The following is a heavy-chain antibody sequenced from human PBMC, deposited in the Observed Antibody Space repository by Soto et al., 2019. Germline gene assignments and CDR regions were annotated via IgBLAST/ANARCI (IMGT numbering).Heavy chain of an antibody. D-gene: IGHD1-26*01. V-gene: IGHV3-23*01. CDR3: AKGSYSGIYSAFDY. CDR2: ISGSGIST. J-gene: IGHJ4*02. CDR1: GFTFSTYP. Sequence: PGGSLRLSCAASGFTFSTYPMSWVRQAPGNGLEWVSGISGSGISTYYTDSVKGRFTISRDHSKNTVFLKMNSRRAEDTAVYYCAKGSYSGIYSAFDYWGQGTLVTVSS.